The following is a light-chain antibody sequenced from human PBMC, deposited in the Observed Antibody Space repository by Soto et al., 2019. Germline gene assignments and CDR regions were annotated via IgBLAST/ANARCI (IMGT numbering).Light chain of an antibody. Sequence: DIQMTQSPSTLSASVGDRVTITCRASQFMSVWLAWYQQKPGTAPKLLIYKASSLESGVPTRFSGSGSGTEFTLTISSPQPDDSATYYCQQYNSFPLTFGPGTKVDIK. J-gene: IGKJ3*01. CDR3: QQYNSFPLT. CDR2: KAS. CDR1: QFMSVW. V-gene: IGKV1-5*03.